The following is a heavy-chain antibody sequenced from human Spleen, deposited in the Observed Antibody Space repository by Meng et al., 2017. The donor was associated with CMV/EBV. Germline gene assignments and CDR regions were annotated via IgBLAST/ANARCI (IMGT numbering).Heavy chain of an antibody. V-gene: IGHV1-2*02. D-gene: IGHD4-11*01. CDR3: ARLYPDTVTTYWFDP. CDR1: GYSFNAYN. J-gene: IGHJ5*02. Sequence: ASVKVSCKTSGYSFNAYNIHWVRQAPGQGLEWMGWINPNSGGANYAQQFQGRVTMTRDTSISTASVELSGLRSDDTAVYYCARLYPDTVTTYWFDPWGQGTLVTVSS. CDR2: INPNSGGA.